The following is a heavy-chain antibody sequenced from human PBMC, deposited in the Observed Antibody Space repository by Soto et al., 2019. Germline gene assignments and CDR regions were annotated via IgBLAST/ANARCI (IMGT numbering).Heavy chain of an antibody. CDR3: ARERGADCPNGVCYEFSESYVLDY. Sequence: ASVKVSCKASGYTFTSYYMHWVRQAPGQGLEWMGIINPSGGSTSYAQKFQGRVTMTRDTSTSTVYMELSSLRSEDTAVYYCARERGADCPNGVCYEFSESYVLDYWSHGTLVTVS. CDR1: GYTFTSYY. V-gene: IGHV1-46*01. D-gene: IGHD2-8*01. CDR2: INPSGGST. J-gene: IGHJ4*01.